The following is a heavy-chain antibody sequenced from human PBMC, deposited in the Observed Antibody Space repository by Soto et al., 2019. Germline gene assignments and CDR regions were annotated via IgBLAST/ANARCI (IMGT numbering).Heavy chain of an antibody. CDR3: ALYSRSFRYYGMDV. D-gene: IGHD6-6*01. Sequence: QVQLVQSGAEVKKPGSSVKVSCKASGGTFSSYAISWVRQAPGQGLEWMGGIIPSFGTANYAQKFQGRVTITADDSPSTASIQLSSLRSEDTAVYYCALYSRSFRYYGMDVWGQGTTVTVSS. CDR2: IIPSFGTA. J-gene: IGHJ6*02. V-gene: IGHV1-69*12. CDR1: GGTFSSYA.